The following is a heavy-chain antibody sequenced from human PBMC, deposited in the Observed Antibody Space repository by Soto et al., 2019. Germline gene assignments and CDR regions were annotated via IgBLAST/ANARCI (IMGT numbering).Heavy chain of an antibody. D-gene: IGHD4-17*01. J-gene: IGHJ4*02. Sequence: QVQLVESGGGVVQPGRSLRLSCAASGFTFSSYGMHWVRQAPGKGLEWVAVIWYDGSNKYYADSVKGRFTISRDNSKNTLYLQMNSLRAEDTAVYYCARELLTTVFHYFDYWGQGTLVTVSS. V-gene: IGHV3-33*01. CDR3: ARELLTTVFHYFDY. CDR2: IWYDGSNK. CDR1: GFTFSSYG.